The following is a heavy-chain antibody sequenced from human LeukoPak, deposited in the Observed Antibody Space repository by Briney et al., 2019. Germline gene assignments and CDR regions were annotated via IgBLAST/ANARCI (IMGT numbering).Heavy chain of an antibody. D-gene: IGHD3-22*01. Sequence: GGSLRLSCAASGFTFSSYAMSWFRQAPGKGLEWVSGIGDSGGSTDYADSVKVRFTISRDNSKNTLYLQMNSLRAEDTAVYYCATKYFDSSGYYGYWGQGTLVTVSS. CDR2: IGDSGGST. J-gene: IGHJ4*02. CDR3: ATKYFDSSGYYGY. V-gene: IGHV3-23*01. CDR1: GFTFSSYA.